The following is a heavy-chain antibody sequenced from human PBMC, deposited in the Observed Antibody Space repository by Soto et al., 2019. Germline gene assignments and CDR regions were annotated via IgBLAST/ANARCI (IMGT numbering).Heavy chain of an antibody. CDR2: VAHDGSNI. Sequence: QVHLVESGGGVVQPGGSLILSCVASGFSFWTNGMHCVRQAPGKGLEWVAVVAHDGSNIYDADSVRGRFTISRDNSTNTLYLEMNSLTVEDTAVFYCVKDRDRTWSFDYWGQGNLVTVS. V-gene: IGHV3-30*18. J-gene: IGHJ4*02. D-gene: IGHD2-21*02. CDR3: VKDRDRTWSFDY. CDR1: GFSFWTNG.